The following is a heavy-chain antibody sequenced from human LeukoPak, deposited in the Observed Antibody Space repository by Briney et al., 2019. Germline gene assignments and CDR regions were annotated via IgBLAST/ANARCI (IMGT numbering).Heavy chain of an antibody. CDR1: GYTFTSYG. V-gene: IGHV1-69*05. CDR3: AAGFINYDSSGSFDY. Sequence: SVKVSCKASGYTFTSYGISWVRQAPGQGLEWMGGIIPIFGTANYAQKFQGRVTITTDESTSTAYMELSSLRSEDTAVYYCAAGFINYDSSGSFDYWGQGTLVTVSS. D-gene: IGHD3-22*01. CDR2: IIPIFGTA. J-gene: IGHJ4*02.